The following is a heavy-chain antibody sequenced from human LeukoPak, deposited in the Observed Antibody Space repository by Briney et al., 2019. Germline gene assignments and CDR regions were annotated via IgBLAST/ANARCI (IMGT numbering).Heavy chain of an antibody. CDR1: GGSFSGYY. Sequence: SETLSLTCAVYGGSFSGYYWSWIRQPPGKGLEWIGEINHSGSTNYNPSLKSRVTISVDTSKNQFPLKLSSVTAADTAVYYCARGPRLNIVVVVAARFDPWGQGTLVTVSS. CDR3: ARGPRLNIVVVVAARFDP. J-gene: IGHJ5*02. CDR2: INHSGST. V-gene: IGHV4-34*01. D-gene: IGHD2-15*01.